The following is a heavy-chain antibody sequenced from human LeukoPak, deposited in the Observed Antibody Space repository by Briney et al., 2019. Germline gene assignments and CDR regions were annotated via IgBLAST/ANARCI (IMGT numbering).Heavy chain of an antibody. D-gene: IGHD3-3*01. Sequence: ASVKVSCKASGYTFTGYYMHWVRQAPGQGLEWMGRINPNSGGTNYAQKFQGRVTITADESTSTAYMELSCLRSEDTAVYYCASTEWLPTWGQGTLVTVSS. CDR1: GYTFTGYY. CDR2: INPNSGGT. V-gene: IGHV1-2*06. CDR3: ASTEWLPT. J-gene: IGHJ5*02.